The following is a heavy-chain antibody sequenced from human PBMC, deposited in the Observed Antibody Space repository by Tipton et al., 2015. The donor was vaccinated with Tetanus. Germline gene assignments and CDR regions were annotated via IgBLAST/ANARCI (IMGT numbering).Heavy chain of an antibody. CDR1: GFTFSRYV. V-gene: IGHV3-33*07. CDR3: ARELDSGSYGGYFDY. CDR2: IWYDGSNK. Sequence: SLRLSCVASGFTFSRYVMYWVRQAPGKGLEWVAVIWYDGSNKYYADSVKGRFTISRDNSKNTLYLQMNSLRAEDTAVYYCARELDSGSYGGYFDYWGQGTLVTVSS. D-gene: IGHD1-26*01. J-gene: IGHJ4*02.